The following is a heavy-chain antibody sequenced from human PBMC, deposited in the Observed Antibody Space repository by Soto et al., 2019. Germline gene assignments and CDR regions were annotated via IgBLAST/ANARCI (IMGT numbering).Heavy chain of an antibody. D-gene: IGHD6-13*01. CDR1: GDSVSSNSAA. CDR3: ARDNYSSSWTKDGNWFDP. J-gene: IGHJ5*02. Sequence: SQTLSLTCAISGDSVSSNSAAWNWIRQSPSRGLEWLGRTYYRSKWYNDYAVSVKSRITINPDTSKNQFSLQLNSVTPEDAAVYYCARDNYSSSWTKDGNWFDPWGQGTLVTVSS. CDR2: TYYRSKWYN. V-gene: IGHV6-1*01.